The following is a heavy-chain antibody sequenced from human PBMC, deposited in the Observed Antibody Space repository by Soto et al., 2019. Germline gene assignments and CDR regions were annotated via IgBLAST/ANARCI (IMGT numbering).Heavy chain of an antibody. J-gene: IGHJ4*02. V-gene: IGHV3-9*01. CDR3: AKENMVRGVIGPLGY. D-gene: IGHD3-10*01. CDR1: GFTFDDYA. Sequence: QPGGSLRLSCAASGFTFDDYAMHWVRQAPGKGLEWVSGISWNSGSIGYADSVKGRFTISRDNAKNSLYLQMNSLRAEDTALYYCAKENMVRGVIGPLGYWGQGTLVTVTS. CDR2: ISWNSGSI.